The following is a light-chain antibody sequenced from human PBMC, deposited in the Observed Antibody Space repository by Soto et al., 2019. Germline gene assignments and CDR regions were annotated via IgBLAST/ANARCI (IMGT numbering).Light chain of an antibody. Sequence: DIQVTQSPSSLSASIGDRVTITCQASQDINNYLNWYHQKPGKAPELLIYVAFNLETGVPSRFCGTGSGTDFTFTISSLQPEDVAAYYCQQYDNLYTFGKGTKLVIK. CDR1: QDINNY. J-gene: IGKJ2*01. CDR3: QQYDNLYT. CDR2: VAF. V-gene: IGKV1-33*01.